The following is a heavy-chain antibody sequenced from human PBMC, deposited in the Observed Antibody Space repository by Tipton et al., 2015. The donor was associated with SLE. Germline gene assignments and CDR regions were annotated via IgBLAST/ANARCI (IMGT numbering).Heavy chain of an antibody. Sequence: TLSLTCTVSGGSLSSSSYYWGWIRQPPGKGLEWIGSIYYSGSTYYNPSLKSRVTISVDTSKNQFSLKLSSVTAADTAVYYCARESPPVDVWGKGTTVTVSS. CDR3: ARESPPVDV. CDR2: IYYSGST. V-gene: IGHV4-39*02. CDR1: GGSLSSSSYY. J-gene: IGHJ6*04.